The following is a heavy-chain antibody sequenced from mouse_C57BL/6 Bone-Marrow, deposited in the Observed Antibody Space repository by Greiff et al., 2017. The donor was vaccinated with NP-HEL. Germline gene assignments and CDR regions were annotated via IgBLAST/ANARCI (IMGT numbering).Heavy chain of an antibody. CDR3: AKIGAGDY. D-gene: IGHD3-3*01. CDR1: GFSLTSYG. Sequence: VKLQESGPGLVQPSQSLSITCTASGFSLTSYGVHWVRQSPGKGLEWLGVIWRGGSTDYNAAFMSRLSITKDNSKSQVFFKMNSLQADDIAIYYCAKIGAGDYWGQGTSVTVSS. V-gene: IGHV2-5*01. CDR2: IWRGGST. J-gene: IGHJ4*01.